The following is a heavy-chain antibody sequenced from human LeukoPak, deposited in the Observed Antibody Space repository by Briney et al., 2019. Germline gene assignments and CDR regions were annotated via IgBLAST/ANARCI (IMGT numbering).Heavy chain of an antibody. CDR3: TKGLSPSEAYDY. Sequence: ASVKVSCKVSGYTLTELSMHWVRQAPGKGLEWMGGFDPEDGETIYAQKFQGRVTMTEDTSTDTAYMELSSLRSEDTAVYYCTKGLSPSEAYDYWGQGTLVTVSS. CDR1: GYTLTELS. V-gene: IGHV1-24*01. D-gene: IGHD6-19*01. J-gene: IGHJ4*02. CDR2: FDPEDGET.